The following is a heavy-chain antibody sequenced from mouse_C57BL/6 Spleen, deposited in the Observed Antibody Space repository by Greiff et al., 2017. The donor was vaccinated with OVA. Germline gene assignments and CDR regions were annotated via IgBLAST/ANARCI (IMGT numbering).Heavy chain of an antibody. CDR1: GYTFTDYE. Sequence: VKLQESGAELVRPGASVTLSCKASGYTFTDYEMHWVKQTPVHGLEWIGAIDPETGGTAYNQKFKGKAILTADKSSSTAYMELRSLTSEDSAVYYCATHFDYWGQGTTLTVSS. CDR3: ATHFDY. J-gene: IGHJ2*01. V-gene: IGHV1-15*01. CDR2: IDPETGGT.